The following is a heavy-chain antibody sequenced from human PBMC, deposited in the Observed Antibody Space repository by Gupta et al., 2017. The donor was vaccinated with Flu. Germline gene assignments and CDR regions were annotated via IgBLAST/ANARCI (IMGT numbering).Heavy chain of an antibody. CDR2: SSGYNVNT. V-gene: IGHV1-18*01. D-gene: IGHD3-22*01. J-gene: IGHJ5*02. CDR1: GYTFINYG. CDR3: ARDSSDTTCYFDP. Sequence: ASGYTFINYGIAWVRQAPGQGLEWMGWSSGYNVNTKYGQKVQGRVTMTTDTSTSTAYMEMRSLRSDDTAVYYGARDSSDTTCYFDPWGQGTLVTVSS.